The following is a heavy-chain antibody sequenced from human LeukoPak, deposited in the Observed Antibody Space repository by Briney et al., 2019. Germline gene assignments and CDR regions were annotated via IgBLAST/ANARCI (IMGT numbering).Heavy chain of an antibody. Sequence: QTGGSLRLSCAASGFTFSTYWMHWVRHAPGKGLVWVSRVDSDGGDTTYADSVKGRFTVSRDNAKNTLYLQMNSLRAEDTAVYYCTRDLGYYDFDSWGQGTLVTVSS. CDR3: TRDLGYYDFDS. J-gene: IGHJ4*02. V-gene: IGHV3-74*03. CDR1: GFTFSTYW. CDR2: VDSDGGDT. D-gene: IGHD1-26*01.